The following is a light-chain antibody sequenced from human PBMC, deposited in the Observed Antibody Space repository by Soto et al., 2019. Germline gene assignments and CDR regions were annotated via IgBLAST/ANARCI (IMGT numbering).Light chain of an antibody. J-gene: IGKJ4*01. CDR3: QQYYSYPLP. V-gene: IGKV1-39*01. CDR1: QSISSY. CDR2: AAS. Sequence: IQMTQIPSSLSASVGDRVTITCRASQSISSYLNWCQQKPGKAPKLLIYAASTLQSGVPSRFSGSGSGTDFTLTIRCLQSEDFATYYCQQYYSYPLPFGGGTKLDIK.